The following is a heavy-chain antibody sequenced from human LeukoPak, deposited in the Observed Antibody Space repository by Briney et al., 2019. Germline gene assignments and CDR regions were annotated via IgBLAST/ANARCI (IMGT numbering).Heavy chain of an antibody. CDR2: ISWNSGSI. CDR1: GFTFDDYA. CDR3: AKDTYGMDV. V-gene: IGHV3-9*01. Sequence: GGSLRLSCAASGFTFDDYAMHWVRQAPGKGLEWVSGISWNSGSIGYVDSVKGRFTISRDNAKNSLYLQMNSLRAEDTALYYCAKDTYGMDVWGQGTTVTVSS. J-gene: IGHJ6*02.